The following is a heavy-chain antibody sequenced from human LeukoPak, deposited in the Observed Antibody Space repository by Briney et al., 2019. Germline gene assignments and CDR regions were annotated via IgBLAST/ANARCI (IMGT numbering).Heavy chain of an antibody. J-gene: IGHJ3*02. V-gene: IGHV3-21*01. CDR1: GFTFSSYS. Sequence: GGSLRLSCAASGFTFSSYSMNWVRQAPGKGLEWVSSISSSSYIYYGDSVKGRFTISRDNAKNSLYLQMNSLRAEDTAVYYCARDRGDRGWLNDAFDIGGQGTMVTVS. CDR2: ISSSSYI. CDR3: ARDRGDRGWLNDAFDI. D-gene: IGHD3-22*01.